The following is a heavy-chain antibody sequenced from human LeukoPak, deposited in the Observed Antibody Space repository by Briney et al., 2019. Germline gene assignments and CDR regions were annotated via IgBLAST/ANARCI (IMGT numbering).Heavy chain of an antibody. CDR1: GFTFSSYG. J-gene: IGHJ4*02. Sequence: GGPLRLSCAASGFTFSSYGMHWVRQAPGKGLEWVAVIWYDGSNKYYADSVKGRFTISRDNSKNTLYLQMNSLRAEDTAVYYCARGITGTTGFDYWGQGTLVTVSS. CDR2: IWYDGSNK. CDR3: ARGITGTTGFDY. D-gene: IGHD1-7*01. V-gene: IGHV3-33*01.